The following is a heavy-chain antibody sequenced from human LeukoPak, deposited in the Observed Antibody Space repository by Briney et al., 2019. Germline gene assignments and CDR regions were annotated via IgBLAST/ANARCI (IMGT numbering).Heavy chain of an antibody. CDR2: ISSDESHK. Sequence: QPGGSLRLSCAASGFTFGSYGMHWVRQAPGKGLEWVAVISSDESHKYHEDSVKGRFTISRGNSKNTLYLQMNSLRAEDTAVYYCIRGGSIHTSGWDYYWGHGTLVTVSS. V-gene: IGHV3-30*03. CDR3: IRGGSIHTSGWDYY. D-gene: IGHD6-19*01. J-gene: IGHJ4*01. CDR1: GFTFGSYG.